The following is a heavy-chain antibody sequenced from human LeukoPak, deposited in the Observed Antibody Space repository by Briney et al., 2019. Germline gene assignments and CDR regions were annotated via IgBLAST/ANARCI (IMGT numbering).Heavy chain of an antibody. CDR2: VRNDGSNE. D-gene: IGHD5-12*01. Sequence: GGSLRLSCAASGFVHSDYGMHWVRQAPGKGLEWVAFVRNDGSNEYYVVSVKGRFTISRDKSKNTLYLQMNSLRAEDTAVYSCAKESDSGYHSEGPKNWGLGTLVTVSS. J-gene: IGHJ4*02. CDR3: AKESDSGYHSEGPKN. CDR1: GFVHSDYG. V-gene: IGHV3-30*02.